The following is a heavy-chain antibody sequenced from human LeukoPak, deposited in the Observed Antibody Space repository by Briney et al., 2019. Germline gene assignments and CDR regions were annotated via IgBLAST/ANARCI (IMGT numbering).Heavy chain of an antibody. J-gene: IGHJ4*02. D-gene: IGHD4-11*01. V-gene: IGHV3-7*01. CDR2: IKHDGSED. Sequence: GGSLRLSCAASGFTFSNYWMTWVRQAPGKGLEWVANIKHDGSEDYYLDSVKGRFTISRDNSKNTLYLQMNSLRAEDTAVYYCARDPWDYNSYWGQGTLVTVSS. CDR3: ARDPWDYNSY. CDR1: GFTFSNYW.